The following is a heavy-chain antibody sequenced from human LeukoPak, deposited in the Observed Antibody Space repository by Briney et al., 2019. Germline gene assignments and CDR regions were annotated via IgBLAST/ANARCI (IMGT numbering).Heavy chain of an antibody. D-gene: IGHD3-10*01. J-gene: IGHJ4*02. CDR2: ISYDGSNK. V-gene: IGHV3-30*18. CDR1: GFTFSNYN. CDR3: AKITESPGDF. Sequence: GGSLRLSCAASGFTFSNYNMNWVRQAPGKGLEWVAVISYDGSNKYYADSVKGRFTISRDNSKNTLYLQMNSLRAEDTAVYYCAKITESPGDFWGQGTLVTVSS.